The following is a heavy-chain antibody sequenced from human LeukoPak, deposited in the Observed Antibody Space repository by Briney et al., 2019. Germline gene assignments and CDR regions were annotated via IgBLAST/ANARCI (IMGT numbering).Heavy chain of an antibody. J-gene: IGHJ6*02. Sequence: PPGRSLRLSCAASGFTFSSYGMHWVRQAPGKGLEWVAVIWYDGSNKYYADSVKGRFTISRDNSMNTLYMQMNSLRGEDAAVYYCVRGGYCSGTSCAHYDGMAVWGQGTTVTVSS. CDR3: VRGGYCSGTSCAHYDGMAV. CDR1: GFTFSSYG. CDR2: IWYDGSNK. V-gene: IGHV3-33*01. D-gene: IGHD2-2*01.